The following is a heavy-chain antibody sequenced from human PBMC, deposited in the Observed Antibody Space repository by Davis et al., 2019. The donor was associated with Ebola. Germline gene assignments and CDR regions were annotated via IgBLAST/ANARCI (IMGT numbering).Heavy chain of an antibody. Sequence: GESLKISCAASGFTVSSNYMSWVRQAPGKGLEWVSVIYSGGSTYYADSVKGRFTISRDNSKNTLYLQMNSLRAEDTAVYYCARDKCSGGSCYSRYYYYYYGMDVWGQGTTVTVSS. V-gene: IGHV3-53*05. D-gene: IGHD2-15*01. CDR2: IYSGGST. J-gene: IGHJ6*02. CDR1: GFTVSSNY. CDR3: ARDKCSGGSCYSRYYYYYYGMDV.